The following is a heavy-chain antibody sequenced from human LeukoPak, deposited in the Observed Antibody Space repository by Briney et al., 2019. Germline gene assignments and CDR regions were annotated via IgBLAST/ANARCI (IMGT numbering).Heavy chain of an antibody. CDR3: AKDYSGSYQYFQH. J-gene: IGHJ1*01. CDR1: GFTFSNYG. Sequence: GGSLRLSCAASGFTFSNYGMHWVRQGPGKGLEWVALIWYDGSNKFYADSVKGRFTISRDNSRGTLYLQMSSLRAEDTAMYYCAKDYSGSYQYFQHWGQGTLVTVSA. V-gene: IGHV3-33*06. CDR2: IWYDGSNK. D-gene: IGHD1-26*01.